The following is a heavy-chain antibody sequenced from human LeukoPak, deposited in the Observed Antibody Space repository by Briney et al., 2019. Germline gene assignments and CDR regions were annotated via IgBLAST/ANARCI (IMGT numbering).Heavy chain of an antibody. Sequence: SETLSLTCTVSGGSISTSSYYWGWIRQPPGKGLEWIGTISYSGSTYCSPSLKSRVTISVDTSKNQFSLKLSSVTAADTAVYYCARSVRIWGQGTLVTVSS. CDR3: ARSVRI. D-gene: IGHD4-11*01. J-gene: IGHJ4*02. CDR2: ISYSGST. CDR1: GGSISTSSYY. V-gene: IGHV4-39*07.